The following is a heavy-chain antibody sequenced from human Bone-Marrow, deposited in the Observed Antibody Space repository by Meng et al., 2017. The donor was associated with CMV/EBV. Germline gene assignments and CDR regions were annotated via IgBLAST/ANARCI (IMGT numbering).Heavy chain of an antibody. Sequence: GSLRLSCTVSGGSISSYYWSWIRQPPGKGLEWIGYIYYSGSTNYNPSLKSRVTISVDTSKNQFSLKLSSVTAADTAVYYCARVRSSSWYYFDYWGQGTLVTVCS. V-gene: IGHV4-59*01. CDR3: ARVRSSSWYYFDY. D-gene: IGHD6-13*01. J-gene: IGHJ4*02. CDR2: IYYSGST. CDR1: GGSISSYY.